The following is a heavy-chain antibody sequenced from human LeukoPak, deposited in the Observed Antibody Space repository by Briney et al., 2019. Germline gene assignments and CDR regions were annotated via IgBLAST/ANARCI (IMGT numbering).Heavy chain of an antibody. D-gene: IGHD6-19*01. V-gene: IGHV3-53*01. CDR2: LYSDGKT. CDR1: GFIVSRND. J-gene: IGHJ4*02. CDR3: ARAVAGLYFDY. Sequence: GWSLRLSCAVSGFIVSRNDMTWVRQAPGKGLEWVSLLYSDGKTFYADSVKGRFTISRDNSKNTLNLQMNSLRADDTAVYYCARAVAGLYFDYWGQGTLVTVSS.